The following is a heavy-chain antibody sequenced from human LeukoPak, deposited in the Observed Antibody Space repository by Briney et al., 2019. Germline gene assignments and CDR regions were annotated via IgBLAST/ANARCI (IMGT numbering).Heavy chain of an antibody. CDR3: ARNRGGSYSAIDY. Sequence: GGSLRPSCAASGFTFSSYSMNWVRQAPGKGLEWVSFISSSSSTIYYADSVKGRFTISRDNAKNSLYLQMNSLRAEDTAVYYCARNRGGSYSAIDYWGQGTQVTVSS. D-gene: IGHD1-26*01. CDR2: ISSSSSTI. CDR1: GFTFSSYS. V-gene: IGHV3-48*04. J-gene: IGHJ4*02.